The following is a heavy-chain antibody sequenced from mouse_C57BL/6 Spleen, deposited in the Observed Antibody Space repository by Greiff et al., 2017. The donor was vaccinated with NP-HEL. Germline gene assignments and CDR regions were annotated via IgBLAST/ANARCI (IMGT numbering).Heavy chain of an antibody. CDR1: GYTFTSYW. D-gene: IGHD2-3*01. CDR3: ARSAIYDGYYPYYFDY. Sequence: VQLQQPGAELVRPGSSVKLSCKASGYTFTSYWMHWVKQRPIQGLEWIGNIDPSDSETHYNQKFKDKATLTVDKSSSTAYMQLSSLTSEDSAVYYCARSAIYDGYYPYYFDYWGQGTTLTVSS. J-gene: IGHJ2*01. CDR2: IDPSDSET. V-gene: IGHV1-52*01.